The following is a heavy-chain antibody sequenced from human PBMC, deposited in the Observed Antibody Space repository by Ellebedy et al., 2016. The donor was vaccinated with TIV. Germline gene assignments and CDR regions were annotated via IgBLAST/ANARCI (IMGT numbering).Heavy chain of an antibody. D-gene: IGHD3-22*01. Sequence: GESLKISCAASGFTFSPYAMAWVRTAPGKGLEWVSGIVGSGAQKYADSVKGRFTISRDNSKKTLYLQMNSLRAEDTAVYYCAKGRGGGSDSSAPRYYFDSWGLGTLVTVSS. CDR2: IVGSGA. J-gene: IGHJ4*02. CDR3: AKGRGGGSDSSAPRYYFDS. CDR1: GFTFSPYA. V-gene: IGHV3-23*01.